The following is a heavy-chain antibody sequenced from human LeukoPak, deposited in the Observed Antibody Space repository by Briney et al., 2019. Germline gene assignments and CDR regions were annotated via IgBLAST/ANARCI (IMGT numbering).Heavy chain of an antibody. CDR3: ARPLRLQDYYYYYYMDV. J-gene: IGHJ6*03. Sequence: GGSLRLSCAASGFTFSSYAMSWVRQAPGKGLEWVSAISSNIDYKYYTDSVKGRFTISRDNAKNSLYLQMNSLRAEDTAVYYCARPLRLQDYYYYYYMDVWGKGTTVTVSS. V-gene: IGHV3-21*01. D-gene: IGHD4-11*01. CDR2: ISSNIDYK. CDR1: GFTFSSYA.